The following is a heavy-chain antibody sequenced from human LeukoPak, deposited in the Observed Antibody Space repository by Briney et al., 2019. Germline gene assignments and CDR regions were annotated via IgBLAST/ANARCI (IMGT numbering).Heavy chain of an antibody. CDR3: ARVDHSSGWYFFDY. D-gene: IGHD6-19*01. CDR2: IDRDGGIV. Sequence: GGSLRLFCAASGFTFSFYWMDWVRQAPGKGLVCVSLIDRDGGIVTYAASVKGRFTISRDNAKNTQFLQLNSLRAEDTAEYYCARVDHSSGWYFFDYWGQGSLVTVSS. J-gene: IGHJ4*02. CDR1: GFTFSFYW. V-gene: IGHV3-74*03.